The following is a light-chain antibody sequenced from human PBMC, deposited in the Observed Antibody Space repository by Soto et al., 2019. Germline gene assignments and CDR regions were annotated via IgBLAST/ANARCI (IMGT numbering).Light chain of an antibody. CDR2: AAS. J-gene: IGKJ4*01. Sequence: AIEMNQSPSSVSVSVGDRVTITCRASQGIRHDLGWYQQKPGKAPELLIYAASILQSGVPSRFSGSGSGTDFTLTITSLQPEDFAIYYCLQDYTYPRTFGGGTKVDIK. CDR3: LQDYTYPRT. V-gene: IGKV1-6*01. CDR1: QGIRHD.